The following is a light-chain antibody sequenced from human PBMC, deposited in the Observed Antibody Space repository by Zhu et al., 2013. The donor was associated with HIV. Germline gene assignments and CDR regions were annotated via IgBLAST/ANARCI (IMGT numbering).Light chain of an antibody. V-gene: IGKV4-1*01. CDR3: QQYYSNPRS. J-gene: IGKJ2*04. CDR2: WAS. CDR1: QSVFYRPSNKNY. Sequence: DIVMTQSPDSLAVSLGEGATIHCKSSQSVFYRPSNKNYLGWYRQKPGQPPQLLIYWASTRESGVPDRFSGSGSGTDFTLNISSLQAEDVAVYYCQQYYSNPRSFGQGTKVEIK.